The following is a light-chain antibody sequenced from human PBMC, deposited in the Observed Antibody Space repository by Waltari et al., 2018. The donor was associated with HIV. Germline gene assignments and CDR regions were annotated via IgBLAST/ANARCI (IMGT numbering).Light chain of an antibody. J-gene: IGLJ3*02. Sequence: QSMLTQPPSASGTPGQRVTISCSGSSSNIGRNYVYWYQPLPGTAPKLLIYRNNQRPSGVPDRCSCSKSGTSASRAISGLRSEDEADYDCAAWDDSLSGPNWVFAGGTKLTVL. CDR3: AAWDDSLSGPNWV. CDR1: SSNIGRNY. V-gene: IGLV1-47*01. CDR2: RNN.